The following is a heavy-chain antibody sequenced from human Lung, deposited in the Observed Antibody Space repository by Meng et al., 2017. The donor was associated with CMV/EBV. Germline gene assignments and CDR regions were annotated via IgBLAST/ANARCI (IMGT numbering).Heavy chain of an antibody. CDR3: ARTKIAVEAGGTRTKYYFYGLDV. J-gene: IGHJ6*01. Sequence: ASVKVSXKASGYTLRTYDINWVRQATGRGLEWMGWVNANSGNTGYAQKFQGRVSMTRDTSTSTAYMELTSLRSEDTAVYYCARTKIAVEAGGTRTKYYFYGLDVWGQGTTVTVSS. CDR2: VNANSGNT. CDR1: GYTLRTYD. D-gene: IGHD6-13*01. V-gene: IGHV1-8*02.